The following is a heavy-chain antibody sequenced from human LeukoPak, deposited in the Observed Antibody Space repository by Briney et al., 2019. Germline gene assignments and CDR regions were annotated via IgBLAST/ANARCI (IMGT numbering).Heavy chain of an antibody. J-gene: IGHJ4*02. V-gene: IGHV1-18*01. Sequence: ASVKVSCKASGYTFTSYGISWVRQAPGQGLEWMGWISAYNGNTNYAQKLQGRVTMTTDTSTSTAYMELRSLRSDDTAVYYCARDQEYCYGSGSYRSIDYWGQGTLVTVSS. CDR2: ISAYNGNT. CDR3: ARDQEYCYGSGSYRSIDY. D-gene: IGHD3-10*01. CDR1: GYTFTSYG.